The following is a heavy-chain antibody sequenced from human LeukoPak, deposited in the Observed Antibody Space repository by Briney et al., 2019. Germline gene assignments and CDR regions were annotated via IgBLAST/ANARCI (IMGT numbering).Heavy chain of an antibody. CDR1: RYTFTSYY. V-gene: IGHV1-46*01. D-gene: IGHD6-13*01. J-gene: IGHJ4*02. CDR2: INPSGGST. CDR3: ARLGEQQLVRDYFDY. Sequence: GASVKVSCKASRYTFTSYYLHWVRQAPAQELEWMGIINPSGGSTSYAQKFQGRVTMTRDTSTSAVYMELSRLRSEGAVGYYCARLGEQQLVRDYFDYWGQGTLVTVSS.